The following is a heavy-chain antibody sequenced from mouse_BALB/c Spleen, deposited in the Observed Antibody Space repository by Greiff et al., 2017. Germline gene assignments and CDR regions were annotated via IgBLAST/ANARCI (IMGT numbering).Heavy chain of an antibody. CDR3: ARFYRYDAMDY. CDR2: IYPGGGYT. V-gene: IGHV1-63*02. D-gene: IGHD2-14*01. J-gene: IGHJ4*01. Sequence: VQLQQSGPELVKPGALVKMSCKAAGYTFTNYWIGWVKQRPGHGLEWIGDIYPGGGYTNYNEKFKGKATLTADTSSSTAYMQLSSLTSEDSAIYYCARFYRYDAMDYWGQGTSVTVSS. CDR1: GYTFTNYW.